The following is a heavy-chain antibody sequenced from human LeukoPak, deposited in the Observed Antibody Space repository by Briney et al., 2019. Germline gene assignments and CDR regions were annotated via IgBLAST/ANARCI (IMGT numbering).Heavy chain of an antibody. CDR3: ARLNSMDYDILPYAFEI. J-gene: IGHJ3*02. CDR1: GGSISSSSYY. Sequence: SETLSLTCTVSGGSISSSSYYWGWIRQPPGKGLEWIGSIYYSGSTYYNPSLKSRVTISVDTSKNQFSLKLSSVTAADTAVYYCARLNSMDYDILPYAFEIWGQGTMVTVSS. CDR2: IYYSGST. V-gene: IGHV4-39*07. D-gene: IGHD3-9*01.